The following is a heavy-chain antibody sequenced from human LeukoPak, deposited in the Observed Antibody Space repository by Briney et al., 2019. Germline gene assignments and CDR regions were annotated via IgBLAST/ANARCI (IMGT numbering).Heavy chain of an antibody. D-gene: IGHD5-24*01. CDR1: GFTFSRYW. V-gene: IGHV3-7*03. CDR3: VKSGYNRFDY. J-gene: IGHJ4*02. CDR2: INQDESAK. Sequence: GGSLRLSCAASGFTFSRYWMSWVRQAPGKGLEWVASINQDESAKFYVDSVKGRFTISRDTSKNTLYLQMNSLRAADTAVYYCVKSGYNRFDYWGQGALVTVSS.